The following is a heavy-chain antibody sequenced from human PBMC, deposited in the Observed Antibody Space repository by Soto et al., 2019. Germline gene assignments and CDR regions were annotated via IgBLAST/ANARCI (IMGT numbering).Heavy chain of an antibody. Sequence: ASVKVSCKASGYTFTSYAMHWVRQAPGQRLEWMGWINAGNGNTKYSQKFQGRVTMTRDTSASTVYMELSSLRSEDTAVYYCAREGSSGYYFDYWGQGTLVTVSS. CDR2: INAGNGNT. D-gene: IGHD6-25*01. J-gene: IGHJ4*02. CDR3: AREGSSGYYFDY. V-gene: IGHV1-3*01. CDR1: GYTFTSYA.